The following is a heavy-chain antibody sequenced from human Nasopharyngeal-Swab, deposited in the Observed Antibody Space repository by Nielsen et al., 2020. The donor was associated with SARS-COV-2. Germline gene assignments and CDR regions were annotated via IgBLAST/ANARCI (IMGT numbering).Heavy chain of an antibody. Sequence: GGSLRLSCAASEPVSSNYMNWVRQAPGKGLEWVSVIYSGGSTYYADSVQGRFTISRDISKNTLYLQMNSLTVEDTAMYYCGRNVRGYAYGYWGQGTLVTVSS. CDR2: IYSGGST. D-gene: IGHD5-18*01. J-gene: IGHJ4*02. CDR1: EPVSSNY. CDR3: GRNVRGYAYGY. V-gene: IGHV3-53*01.